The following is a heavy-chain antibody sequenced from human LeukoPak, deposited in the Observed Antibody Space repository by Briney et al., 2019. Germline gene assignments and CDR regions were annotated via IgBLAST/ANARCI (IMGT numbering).Heavy chain of an antibody. CDR2: ISGSGGST. J-gene: IGHJ6*03. CDR1: GFTFSSYA. D-gene: IGHD6-13*01. Sequence: GGSLRLSCAASGFTFSSYAMSWVRQAPGKGLEWVSAISGSGGSTYYADSVKGRFTISRDNSKNTLYLQMNSLRAEDTAVYYCAIVRRDGSSWYVPHYYYYYMDVWGKGTTVTISS. CDR3: AIVRRDGSSWYVPHYYYYYMDV. V-gene: IGHV3-23*01.